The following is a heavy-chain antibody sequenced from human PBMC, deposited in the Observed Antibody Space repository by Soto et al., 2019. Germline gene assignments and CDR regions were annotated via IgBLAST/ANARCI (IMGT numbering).Heavy chain of an antibody. V-gene: IGHV2-5*01. J-gene: IGHJ6*02. D-gene: IGHD4-17*01. Sequence: SGPTLVNPTQTLTLTCTFSGFSLRTIGVVLGWFRQPPGKALEGLALLFWNDNELYTPSLQIRLTITKDTPKNQVVLTLANMDPVDTATYYCAHTPGYGDYDFYYFGMDVWGQGTPVTVS. CDR2: LFWNDNE. CDR1: GFSLRTIGVV. CDR3: AHTPGYGDYDFYYFGMDV.